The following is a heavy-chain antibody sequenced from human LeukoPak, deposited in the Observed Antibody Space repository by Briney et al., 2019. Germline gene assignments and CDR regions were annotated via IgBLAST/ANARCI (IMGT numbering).Heavy chain of an antibody. Sequence: PGGSLRLSCAASGFTFSGYSMNWVRQAPGKGLEWLSYISRSSNAIHNADSVKGRFTISRDKTKNSLYLQMNDLRDEDTAVYFCARDQDRSTESSGMDVWGQGTTVTVSS. CDR2: ISRSSNAI. CDR3: ARDQDRSTESSGMDV. V-gene: IGHV3-48*02. CDR1: GFTFSGYS. J-gene: IGHJ6*02. D-gene: IGHD2/OR15-2a*01.